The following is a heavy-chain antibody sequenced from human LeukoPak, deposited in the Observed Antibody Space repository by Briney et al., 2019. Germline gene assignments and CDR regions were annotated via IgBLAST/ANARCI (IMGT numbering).Heavy chain of an antibody. D-gene: IGHD3-16*02. J-gene: IGHJ4*02. CDR2: LNGAGGST. CDR1: GFTFSSFA. Sequence: GGSLRLSCAASGFTFSSFAMNWVRQAPGKGLEWVSALNGAGGSTYYADSVRGRFSVSRDNFKNTLHLQMNLLRVEDTAVYYCAKPADTGYDNLWASYRYGFADWGQGTLVTVSS. V-gene: IGHV3-23*01. CDR3: AKPADTGYDNLWASYRYGFAD.